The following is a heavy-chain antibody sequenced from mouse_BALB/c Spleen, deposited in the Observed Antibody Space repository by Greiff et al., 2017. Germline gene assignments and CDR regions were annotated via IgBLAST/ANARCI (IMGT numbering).Heavy chain of an antibody. CDR3: ARGDVYFDY. CDR2: INPSSGYT. Sequence: QVQLQQSGAELVRPGASVKMSCKASGYTFTSYTMHWVKQRPGQGLEWIGYINPSSGYTYYNQKFKDKATLTADKSSSTAYMQLSSLTSEDAAVYYCARGDVYFDYWGQGTTLTVSS. CDR1: GYTFTSYT. J-gene: IGHJ2*01. V-gene: IGHV1-4*01. D-gene: IGHD2-13*01.